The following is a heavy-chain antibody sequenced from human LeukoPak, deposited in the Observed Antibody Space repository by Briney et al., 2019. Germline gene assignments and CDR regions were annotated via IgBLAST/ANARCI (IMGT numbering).Heavy chain of an antibody. D-gene: IGHD4/OR15-4a*01. V-gene: IGHV4-39*07. CDR1: GGSISSRSYY. J-gene: IGHJ4*02. CDR3: ASGYFGGY. CDR2: IYYSGST. Sequence: SETLSLTCTVSGGSISSRSYYWGWIRQPPGKGLEWIGSIYYSGSTYYNPSLKSRVTISVDTSKNQFSLKLSSVTAADTAVYYCASGYFGGYWGQGTLVTVSS.